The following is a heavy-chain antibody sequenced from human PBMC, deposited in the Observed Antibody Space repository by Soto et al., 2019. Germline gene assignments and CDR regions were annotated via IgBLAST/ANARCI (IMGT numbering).Heavy chain of an antibody. CDR3: AKDRSYSYDALDF. D-gene: IGHD5-18*01. Sequence: GGSLRLSCAASGFTFSSYAMTWVRQAPGKGLEWVSALSGSGGTTYYADSVKGRFTISRDNGKKTLYLQMSSLRAADTAVYFCAKDRSYSYDALDFWGQGTLVTVSS. CDR2: LSGSGGTT. CDR1: GFTFSSYA. J-gene: IGHJ4*02. V-gene: IGHV3-23*01.